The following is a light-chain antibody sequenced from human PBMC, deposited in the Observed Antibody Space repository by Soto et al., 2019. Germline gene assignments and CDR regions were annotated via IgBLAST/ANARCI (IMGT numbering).Light chain of an antibody. Sequence: EIVMTQSPATLSVSPGGRATLSCRASQSVSSNLAWYQQKPGQAPRLLIYGASTRATGFPARFSGSGSGTEFTLTISSLQNEDFAVYYCQQYKNWPLTFGGGTRVEIK. V-gene: IGKV3-15*01. CDR3: QQYKNWPLT. CDR2: GAS. J-gene: IGKJ4*01. CDR1: QSVSSN.